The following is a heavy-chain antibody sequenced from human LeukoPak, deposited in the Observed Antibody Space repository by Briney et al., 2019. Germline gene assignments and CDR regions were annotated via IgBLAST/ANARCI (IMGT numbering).Heavy chain of an antibody. CDR3: GRVGYSSSWYNLDY. J-gene: IGHJ4*02. CDR2: IWFDGSNK. V-gene: IGHV3-33*08. D-gene: IGHD6-13*01. Sequence: GGSLRLSCAASGFTFSSYAMNWVRQAPGKGLEWVAVIWFDGSNKYYADSVRGRFTVSRDNSKNTAILEMNSLRAEDTAVYYCGRVGYSSSWYNLDYWGQGTLVTVSP. CDR1: GFTFSSYA.